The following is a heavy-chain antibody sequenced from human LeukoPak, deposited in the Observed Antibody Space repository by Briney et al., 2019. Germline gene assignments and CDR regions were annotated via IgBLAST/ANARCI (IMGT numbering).Heavy chain of an antibody. CDR2: ISSSGNNL. CDR1: GFIFSDFY. D-gene: IGHD5-18*01. Sequence: GGSLRLSCAGSGFIFSDFYMNWIRQAPGKGLEGVSSISSSGNNLLYADSVKGRFTISRDNANNSMHLQMNSLRAEDTAVYYCASRPGYSYAFDQWGQGTLVTVSS. V-gene: IGHV3-11*01. CDR3: ASRPGYSYAFDQ. J-gene: IGHJ4*02.